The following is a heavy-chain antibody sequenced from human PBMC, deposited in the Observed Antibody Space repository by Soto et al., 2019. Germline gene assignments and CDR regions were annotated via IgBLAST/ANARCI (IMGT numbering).Heavy chain of an antibody. CDR2: ISSSSSYI. D-gene: IGHD5-12*01. Sequence: GGSLRLSCAASGFTFSSYSMNWVRQAPGKGLEWVSSISSSSSYIYYADSVKGGSPTPRENAKNPRNRKINALRAEDRVVYYWARVPSYRKFNYSGRDVGGKGPTVTVS. CDR3: ARVPSYRKFNYSGRDV. V-gene: IGHV3-21*01. CDR1: GFTFSSYS. J-gene: IGHJ6*04.